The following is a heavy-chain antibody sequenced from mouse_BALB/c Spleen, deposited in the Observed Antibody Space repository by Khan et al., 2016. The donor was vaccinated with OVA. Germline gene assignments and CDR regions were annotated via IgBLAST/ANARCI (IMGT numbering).Heavy chain of an antibody. V-gene: IGHV1-20*02. Sequence: VQLQQSGPELVKPGASVKISCKASGYSFTGYFMHWVMQSHGKSLEWIGRINPHFGETFYNQKFADKATLTGDESSSTAHLELRSLASEDSAVYYCARIYGSDFDYWGQGTTLTVSS. CDR3: ARIYGSDFDY. D-gene: IGHD1-1*01. J-gene: IGHJ2*01. CDR2: INPHFGET. CDR1: GYSFTGYF.